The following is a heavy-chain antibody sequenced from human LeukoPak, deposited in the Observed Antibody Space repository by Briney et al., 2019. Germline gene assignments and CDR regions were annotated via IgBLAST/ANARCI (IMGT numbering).Heavy chain of an antibody. V-gene: IGHV1-8*01. CDR2: MNPNSGNT. Sequence: ASVKVSCKASGYTFTSYDINWVRQAPGQGLEGMGWMNPNSGNTGYAQKFQGRVTMTRNTSISTAYMELSSLRSEDTAVYYCARGGSLFQQLPHTFVNYWGQGTLVTVSS. J-gene: IGHJ4*02. CDR1: GYTFTSYD. CDR3: ARGGSLFQQLPHTFVNY. D-gene: IGHD6-13*01.